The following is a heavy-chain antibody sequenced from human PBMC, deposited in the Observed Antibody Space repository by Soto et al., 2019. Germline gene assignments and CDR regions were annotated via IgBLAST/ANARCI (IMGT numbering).Heavy chain of an antibody. CDR2: IIPIFGSR. CDR3: AREVRIVGATTHFDY. CDR1: GGTFSTQA. J-gene: IGHJ4*02. D-gene: IGHD1-26*01. V-gene: IGHV1-69*01. Sequence: QVQLVQSGPEVKKPGTSVKVSCKASGGTFSTQAINWVRQAPGQGLEWMGGIIPIFGSRNYAHKFRGRLTNTADESTTTAYMDLRSLRSEYTAVYYCAREVRIVGATTHFDYWGQGTLVTVSS.